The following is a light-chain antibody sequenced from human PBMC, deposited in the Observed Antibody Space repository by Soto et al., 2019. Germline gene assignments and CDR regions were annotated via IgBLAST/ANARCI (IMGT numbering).Light chain of an antibody. CDR1: SSNIGNNY. V-gene: IGLV1-51*02. J-gene: IGLJ1*01. Sequence: QSVLTQPPSVSAAPGRKVTIYCSGSSSNIGNNYVSWYQQLPGTAPKLLIYENNKRPSGIPDRLSGSKSGTSATLGITGLQSGDEADYYCGTWDSSLSALYVFGTGTKVTVL. CDR2: ENN. CDR3: GTWDSSLSALYV.